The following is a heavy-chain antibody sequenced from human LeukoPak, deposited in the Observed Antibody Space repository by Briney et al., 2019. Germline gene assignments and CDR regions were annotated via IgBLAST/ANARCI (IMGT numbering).Heavy chain of an antibody. CDR2: IIPIFGTA. Sequence: GASVKVSCKASGGTFSSYAISWVRQAPGKGLEWMGGIIPIFGTANYAQKFQGRVTITADESTSTAYMELSSLRSEDTAVYYCAREGSSGWSYYFDYWGQGTLVTVSS. J-gene: IGHJ4*02. D-gene: IGHD6-19*01. V-gene: IGHV1-69*13. CDR3: AREGSSGWSYYFDY. CDR1: GGTFSSYA.